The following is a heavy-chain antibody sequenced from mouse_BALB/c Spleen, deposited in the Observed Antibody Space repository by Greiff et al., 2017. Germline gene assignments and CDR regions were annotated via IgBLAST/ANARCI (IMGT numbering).Heavy chain of an antibody. D-gene: IGHD1-1*02. CDR1: GFTFSSYG. Sequence: EVKLVESGGDLVKPGGSLKLSCAASGFTFSSYGMSWVRQTPDKRLEWVATISSGGSYTYYPDSVKGRFTISRDNAKNTLYLQMSSLKSEDTAMYYWARQGGRPYYFDYWGQGTTLTVSS. V-gene: IGHV5-6*01. CDR3: ARQGGRPYYFDY. J-gene: IGHJ2*01. CDR2: ISSGGSYT.